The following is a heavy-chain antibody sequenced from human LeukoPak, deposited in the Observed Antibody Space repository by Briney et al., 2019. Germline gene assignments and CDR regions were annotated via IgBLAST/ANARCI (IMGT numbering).Heavy chain of an antibody. Sequence: SSETLSLTCTVSGGSISSGSYYWSWIRQPAGKGLEWIGRIYTSGSTNYNPSLKSRVTISVDTSKNQFSLKLSSVTAADTAVYYCARAIAARRGEYYYYYMDVWGKGTTVTVSS. CDR2: IYTSGST. J-gene: IGHJ6*03. CDR3: ARAIAARRGEYYYYYMDV. CDR1: GGSISSGSYY. D-gene: IGHD6-6*01. V-gene: IGHV4-61*02.